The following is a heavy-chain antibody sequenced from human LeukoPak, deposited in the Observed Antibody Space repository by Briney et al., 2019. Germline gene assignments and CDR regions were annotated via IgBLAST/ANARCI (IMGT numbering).Heavy chain of an antibody. CDR3: ARDFGTIVVVTAIVD. Sequence: GGSLRLSCAASGFTFDDYGMSWVRQAPGKGLEWVSGINWNGGSTGYADSVKGRFTISRDNAKNSLYLQMNSLRAEDTALYHCARDFGTIVVVTAIVDWGQGTLVTVSS. CDR2: INWNGGST. V-gene: IGHV3-20*01. CDR1: GFTFDDYG. J-gene: IGHJ4*02. D-gene: IGHD2-21*02.